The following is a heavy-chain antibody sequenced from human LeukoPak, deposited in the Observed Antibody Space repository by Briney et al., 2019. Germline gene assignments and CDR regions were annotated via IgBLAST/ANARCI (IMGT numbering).Heavy chain of an antibody. CDR2: ISAGGRNI. D-gene: IGHD5-12*01. V-gene: IGHV3-48*03. CDR1: GFIFSSYE. Sequence: GGSLRLSWAAYGFIFSSYEMNWVRQAAGKGREWVSYISAGGRNIYYADSVKGRFTMSRDNAKTSMYLQMNRLRAEDTAVYYCVRDYSGWSLDPWGQGTLVTASS. J-gene: IGHJ5*02. CDR3: VRDYSGWSLDP.